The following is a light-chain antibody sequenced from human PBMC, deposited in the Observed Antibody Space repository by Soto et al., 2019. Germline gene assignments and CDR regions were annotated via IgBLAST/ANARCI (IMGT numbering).Light chain of an antibody. CDR2: DAS. V-gene: IGKV3-11*01. J-gene: IGKJ5*01. CDR1: QSVSSY. Sequence: EIVFTQSPATLSLSPGERATLSCRASQSVSSYLAWYQQKPGQSPRLLIDDASNRATGIPARFSGSGSGTDFTLTISSLEPEDFAVYYCQQRSNWPPITFGQGTLLEI. CDR3: QQRSNWPPIT.